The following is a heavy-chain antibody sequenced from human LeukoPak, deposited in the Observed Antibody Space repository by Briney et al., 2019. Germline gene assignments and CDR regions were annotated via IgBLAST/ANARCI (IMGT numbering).Heavy chain of an antibody. Sequence: GGSLRLSCAAPGFIFSTYGMYWVRQAPGKGLGWVAFIRHDGSIKNYADSVKGRSTISRDNSKNTLYLQMNSLRAEDTAVYYCANDSLADIDYWSQGTLVTVSS. CDR3: ANDSLADIDY. J-gene: IGHJ4*02. CDR2: IRHDGSIK. CDR1: GFIFSTYG. D-gene: IGHD3-16*01. V-gene: IGHV3-30*02.